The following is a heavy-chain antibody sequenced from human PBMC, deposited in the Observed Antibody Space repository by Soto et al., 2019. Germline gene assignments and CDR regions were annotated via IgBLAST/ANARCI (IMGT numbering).Heavy chain of an antibody. J-gene: IGHJ5*02. Sequence: EVQLVESGGGLVQPGGSLKLSCAASGFTFSGSAMHWVRQAPGKGLEWVGRIRSKANSYATAYAASVKGRFTISRDDSKNTAYLQMNSLKTEDTAVYYCTRHISEWSTYNWFDLWGQGTLVTVSS. CDR2: IRSKANSYAT. CDR3: TRHISEWSTYNWFDL. V-gene: IGHV3-73*01. CDR1: GFTFSGSA. D-gene: IGHD3-3*01.